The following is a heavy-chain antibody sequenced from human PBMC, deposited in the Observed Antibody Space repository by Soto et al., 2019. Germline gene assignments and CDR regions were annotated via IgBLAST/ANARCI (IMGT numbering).Heavy chain of an antibody. Sequence: EVQLVESGGGLVQPGTSLRLSCAASGFTFDDYVMHWVRQAPGKGLEWVSGISWNSGVIGYADSVKGRFTISRDNAKNSLYLQMNSLGAEDTALYYCAKDIVFKRAGVVRARHSDAFDIWGQGTMVTVSS. CDR2: ISWNSGVI. CDR1: GFTFDDYV. CDR3: AKDIVFKRAGVVRARHSDAFDI. J-gene: IGHJ3*02. V-gene: IGHV3-9*01. D-gene: IGHD3-3*01.